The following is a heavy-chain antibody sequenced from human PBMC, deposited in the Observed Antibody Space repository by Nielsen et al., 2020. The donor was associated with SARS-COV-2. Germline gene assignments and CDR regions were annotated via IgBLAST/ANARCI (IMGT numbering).Heavy chain of an antibody. D-gene: IGHD5-12*01. Sequence: GESLKISCAASGFTFSSYSMNWVRQAPGKGLEWVSSISSSSSYIYYADSVKGRFTISRDNAKNSLYLQMNSLRAEDTAVYYCAKGKVATIDLDYWGQGTLVTVSS. J-gene: IGHJ4*02. CDR1: GFTFSSYS. V-gene: IGHV3-21*04. CDR2: ISSSSSYI. CDR3: AKGKVATIDLDY.